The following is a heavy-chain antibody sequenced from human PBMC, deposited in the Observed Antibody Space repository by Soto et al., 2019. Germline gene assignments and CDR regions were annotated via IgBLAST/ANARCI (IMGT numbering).Heavy chain of an antibody. D-gene: IGHD3-22*01. V-gene: IGHV4-59*01. J-gene: IGHJ4*02. CDR1: GGSISSYY. Sequence: SETLYLTCTVSGGSISSYYWSWIRQPPGKGLEWIGYMYYSGSTNYNPSLKSRVTISVDTSKNQFSLKLSSVTAADTAVYYCGGKNYDSSGYFDYWGQGTLVTVSS. CDR2: MYYSGST. CDR3: GGKNYDSSGYFDY.